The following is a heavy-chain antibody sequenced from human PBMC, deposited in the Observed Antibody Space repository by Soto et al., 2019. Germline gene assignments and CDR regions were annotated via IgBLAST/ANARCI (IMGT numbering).Heavy chain of an antibody. V-gene: IGHV1-18*04. CDR3: ANLISKTYRA. CDR1: GYTFSNYG. CDR2: ISAFNGDT. Sequence: VWTGPGVKKPGASVKVSCKASGYTFSNYGTNWVRQAPGQGLEWMGWISAFNGDTKYLEKFQGRVIMTTDTATSTAFLELRTLRSDDTAVYYCANLISKTYRAWGQGTLVTVSS. J-gene: IGHJ5*02. D-gene: IGHD2-2*01.